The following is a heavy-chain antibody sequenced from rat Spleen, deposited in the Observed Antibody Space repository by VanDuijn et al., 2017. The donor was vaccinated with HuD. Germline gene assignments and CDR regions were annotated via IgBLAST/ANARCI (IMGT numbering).Heavy chain of an antibody. J-gene: IGHJ1*01. CDR2: ISFDGSST. CDR3: ARAGYLRDWYFDF. D-gene: IGHD2-2*01. CDR1: GFTFSHYD. V-gene: IGHV5-7*01. Sequence: EARLVESDGGLVQPGGSLKLSCAASGFTFSHYDMAWVRQAPKKGLEWVAFISFDGSSTYYRDSVKGRFTISRDNAQSTLYLQMDNLRSEDTATYYCARAGYLRDWYFDFWGPGTMVTVSS.